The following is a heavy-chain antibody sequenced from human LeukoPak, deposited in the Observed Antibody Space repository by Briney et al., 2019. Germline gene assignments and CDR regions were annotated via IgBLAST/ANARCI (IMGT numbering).Heavy chain of an antibody. CDR2: IYYSGTT. D-gene: IGHD5-12*01. J-gene: IGHJ2*01. CDR3: ASVPSGNGLYYFDL. Sequence: SQTLSLTCPVSGGSITSSSSYWGWIRQPPGKGLEWIGTIYYSGTTYYNPSLKSRVTISIDAAKNQFSLMLTSVTAADTAVYYCASVPSGNGLYYFDLWGRGTLVTVSS. CDR1: GGSITSSSSY. V-gene: IGHV4-39*01.